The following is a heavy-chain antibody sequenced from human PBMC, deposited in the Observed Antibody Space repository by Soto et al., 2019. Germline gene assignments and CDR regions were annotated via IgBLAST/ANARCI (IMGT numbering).Heavy chain of an antibody. V-gene: IGHV3-30-3*01. CDR3: ARDTGSGWYSKERDAFDI. J-gene: IGHJ3*02. D-gene: IGHD6-19*01. Sequence: QVQLVESGGGVVQPGRSLRLSCAASGFTFSSYAMHWVRQAPGKGLEWVAVISYDGSNKYYADSVKGRFTISRDNSKKTMYLQMNSVRDEEPAVYYCARDTGSGWYSKERDAFDIWGQGTMVTVSS. CDR1: GFTFSSYA. CDR2: ISYDGSNK.